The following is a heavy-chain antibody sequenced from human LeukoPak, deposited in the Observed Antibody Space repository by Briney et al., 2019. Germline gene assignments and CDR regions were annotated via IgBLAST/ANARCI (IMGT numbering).Heavy chain of an antibody. CDR1: GYTFTSYD. CDR3: ARGPGSGDYYYYYYMDV. J-gene: IGHJ6*03. CDR2: MNPNSGNT. V-gene: IGHV1-8*01. D-gene: IGHD6-19*01. Sequence: ASVKVSCKASGYTFTSYDINWVRQATGQGLEWMGWMNPNSGNTGYAQTFQGRVTMTRHNSINTAYMQLSSLRAEDTAVYYCARGPGSGDYYYYYYMDVWGKGTTVTISS.